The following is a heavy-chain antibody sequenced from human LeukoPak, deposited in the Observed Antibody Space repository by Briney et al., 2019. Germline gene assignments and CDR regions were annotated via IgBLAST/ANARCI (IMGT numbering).Heavy chain of an antibody. Sequence: PGGSLRLSCAASGFTFSSYSMNWVRQAPGKGLEWVPSISSHSSYIYYADSVKGRFTISRDNAKNSLYLQMNSLRAEDTAVYYCARDGYCSGGSCYKGRFDYWGQGTLVTVSS. CDR1: GFTFSSYS. CDR3: ARDGYCSGGSCYKGRFDY. D-gene: IGHD2-15*01. V-gene: IGHV3-21*01. J-gene: IGHJ4*02. CDR2: ISSHSSYI.